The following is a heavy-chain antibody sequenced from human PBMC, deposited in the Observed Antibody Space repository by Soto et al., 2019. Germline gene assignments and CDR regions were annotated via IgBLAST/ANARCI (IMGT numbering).Heavy chain of an antibody. CDR2: IYYSGST. J-gene: IGHJ4*02. CDR3: ARGGYYFDY. CDR1: GGSISSYY. Sequence: SETLSLTYTVSGGSISSYYWSWIRQPPGKGLEWIGYIYYSGSTNYNPSPKSRVTISVDTSKNQFSLKLSSVTAADTAVYYCARGGYYFDYWGQGTLVTVSS. V-gene: IGHV4-59*01.